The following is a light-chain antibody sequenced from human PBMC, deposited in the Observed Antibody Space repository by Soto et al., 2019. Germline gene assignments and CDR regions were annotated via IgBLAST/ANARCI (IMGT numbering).Light chain of an antibody. V-gene: IGLV3-21*04. CDR2: YDT. CDR3: QVWDTSSDQQV. Sequence: SYELTQPPSVSVAPGKTARITCGGNNIGSKSVNWYQQKPGQAPVLVIYYDTYRPSGIPERFSGSNSGNTATLTISRVEAGDEADFYCQVWDTSSDQQVFGGGTKLTVL. J-gene: IGLJ3*02. CDR1: NIGSKS.